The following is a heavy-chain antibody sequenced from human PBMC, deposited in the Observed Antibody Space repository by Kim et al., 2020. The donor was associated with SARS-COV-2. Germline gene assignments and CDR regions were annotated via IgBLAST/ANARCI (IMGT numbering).Heavy chain of an antibody. CDR3: ARGGTTGTTGAFDI. Sequence: AVSVKRRITINPDTSKNQFSLQLNSVTPEDTAVYYCARGGTTGTTGAFDIWGQGTMVTVSS. V-gene: IGHV6-1*01. D-gene: IGHD1-1*01. J-gene: IGHJ3*02.